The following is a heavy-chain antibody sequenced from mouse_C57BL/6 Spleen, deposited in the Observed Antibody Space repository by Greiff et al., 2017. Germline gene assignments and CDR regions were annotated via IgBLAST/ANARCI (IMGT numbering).Heavy chain of an antibody. J-gene: IGHJ4*01. Sequence: DVKLQESGGGLVQPGGSMKLSCVASGFTFSNYWMNWVRQSPEKGLEWVAQIRLKSDNYATHYAESVKGRFTISRDDSKSSVYLQMNNLRAEDTGIYYCTRLYSNFYAMDYWGQGTSVTVSS. CDR1: GFTFSNYW. CDR2: IRLKSDNYAT. D-gene: IGHD2-5*01. V-gene: IGHV6-3*01. CDR3: TRLYSNFYAMDY.